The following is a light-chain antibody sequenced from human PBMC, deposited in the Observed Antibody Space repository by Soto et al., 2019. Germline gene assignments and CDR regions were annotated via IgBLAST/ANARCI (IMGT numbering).Light chain of an antibody. V-gene: IGKV1-5*03. CDR2: KAS. CDR1: QTISSW. CDR3: QQYSCYPWT. J-gene: IGKJ1*01. Sequence: DIQMTQSPFTLSASVGDRVTISCRAGQTISSWLAWYQHKPGKAPKLLIYKASTLQTGVPSRFRGSGSGTEFTLTISRLQPDDFATYYCQQYSCYPWTFGQGTKVEIK.